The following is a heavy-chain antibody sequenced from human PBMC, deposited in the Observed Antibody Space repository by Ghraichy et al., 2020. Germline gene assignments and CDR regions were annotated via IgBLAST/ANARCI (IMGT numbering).Heavy chain of an antibody. Sequence: GGSLRLSCAASGFTFSSYGMHWVRQAPGKGLEWVAVIWYDGSNKYYADSVKGRFTISRDNSKNTLYLQMNSLRAEDTAVYYCARDKQLWSPNYYFDYWGQGTLVTVSS. CDR2: IWYDGSNK. V-gene: IGHV3-33*01. J-gene: IGHJ4*02. CDR3: ARDKQLWSPNYYFDY. CDR1: GFTFSSYG. D-gene: IGHD5-18*01.